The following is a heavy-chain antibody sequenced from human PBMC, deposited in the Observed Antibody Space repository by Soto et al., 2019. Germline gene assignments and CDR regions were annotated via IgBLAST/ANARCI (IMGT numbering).Heavy chain of an antibody. J-gene: IGHJ4*02. Sequence: GGSLRLSCAASGFTFSSYGMHWVRQAPGKGLEWVAVISYDGSNKYYADSVKGRFTISRDNSKNTLYLQMNSLRAEDTAVYYCAKENEYYFDYWGQGTMVTVYS. CDR1: GFTFSSYG. CDR3: AKENEYYFDY. CDR2: ISYDGSNK. V-gene: IGHV3-30*18. D-gene: IGHD1-1*01.